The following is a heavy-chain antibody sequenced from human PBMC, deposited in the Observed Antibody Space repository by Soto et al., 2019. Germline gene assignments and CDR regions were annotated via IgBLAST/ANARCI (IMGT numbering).Heavy chain of an antibody. V-gene: IGHV3-7*01. Sequence: GSLRLSCAVSGFTLSSYWMSWVRQTPVKGLEWVANINQDGSEKYYVDSVKGRFTISRDNAKNSLYLQMSSLRAEDTAVYYCARELIVGPAEYFQHWGQGTLVTVSS. CDR3: ARELIVGPAEYFQH. CDR2: INQDGSEK. D-gene: IGHD1-26*01. CDR1: GFTLSSYW. J-gene: IGHJ1*01.